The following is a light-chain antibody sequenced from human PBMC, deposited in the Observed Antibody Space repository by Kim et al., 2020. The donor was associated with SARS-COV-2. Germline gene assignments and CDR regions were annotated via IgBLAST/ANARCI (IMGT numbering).Light chain of an antibody. CDR1: SSDVGAYNY. Sequence: QSVLTQPASVSGSPGQSITISCTGTSSDVGAYNYVSWYQQHPGKAPKLMIYDVSNRPSGVSNRFSGSKSGNTASLTISGLQAEDEVDYYCSSYTSSATVVFGGGTQLTVL. V-gene: IGLV2-14*03. J-gene: IGLJ2*01. CDR2: DVS. CDR3: SSYTSSATVV.